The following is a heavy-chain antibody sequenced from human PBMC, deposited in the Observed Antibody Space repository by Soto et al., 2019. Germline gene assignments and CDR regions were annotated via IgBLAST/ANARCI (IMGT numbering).Heavy chain of an antibody. V-gene: IGHV1-69*13. CDR2: IIPIFGTA. CDR1: GGTFSSYA. Sequence: SVKVSCKASGGTFSSYAISWVRQAPGQGLEWMGGIIPIFGTANYAQKFQGRVTITADASTSTAYMELRSLRSDDTAVYYCARDGLMQWLVLSRDAFDIWGQGTMVTVSS. J-gene: IGHJ3*02. CDR3: ARDGLMQWLVLSRDAFDI. D-gene: IGHD6-19*01.